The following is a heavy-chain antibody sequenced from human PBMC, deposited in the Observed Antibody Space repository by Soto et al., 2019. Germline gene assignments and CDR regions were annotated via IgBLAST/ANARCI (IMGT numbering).Heavy chain of an antibody. CDR2: TRNKANSYTT. D-gene: IGHD6-13*01. CDR3: ARSRYSSSWNWFDP. Sequence: QPVGSLRLSCAASGFTFSDHYMDWVRQAPGKGLEWVGRTRNKANSYTTEYAASVKGRFTISRDDSKNSLYLQMNSLKTEDTAVYYCARSRYSSSWNWFDPWGQGTLVTVSS. CDR1: GFTFSDHY. V-gene: IGHV3-72*01. J-gene: IGHJ5*02.